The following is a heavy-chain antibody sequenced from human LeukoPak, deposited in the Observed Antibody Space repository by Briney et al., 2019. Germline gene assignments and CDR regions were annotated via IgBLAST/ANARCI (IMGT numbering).Heavy chain of an antibody. D-gene: IGHD3-10*01. Sequence: PSQTLSLTCTVSGGSISSGGHYWSWIRQYPEKGLEWIGYIYYSGSTNYSPSLKSRLTISVDTSKNQFSLKLSSVTAADTAVYYCARDGGYGSGSYYFDYWGQGTLVTVSS. CDR2: IYYSGST. CDR1: GGSISSGGHY. J-gene: IGHJ4*02. CDR3: ARDGGYGSGSYYFDY. V-gene: IGHV4-31*03.